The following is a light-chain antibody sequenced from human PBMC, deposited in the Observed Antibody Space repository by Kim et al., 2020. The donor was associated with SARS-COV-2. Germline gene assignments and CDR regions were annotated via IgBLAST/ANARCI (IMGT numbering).Light chain of an antibody. CDR2: CNS. V-gene: IGLV1-40*03. CDR1: STNVGAGYD. CDR3: HSSDTGLGGCV. J-gene: IGLJ3*02. Sequence: RVIISCSASSTNVGAGYDVHSYQQLPGAAPTILIFCNSNRPSGVPDRCFASKSGGSASLAIAALQAAEEADYYCHSSDTGLGGCVFGGGTKLTVL.